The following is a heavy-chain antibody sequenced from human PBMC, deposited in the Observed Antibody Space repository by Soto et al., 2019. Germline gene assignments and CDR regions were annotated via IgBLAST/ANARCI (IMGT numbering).Heavy chain of an antibody. V-gene: IGHV5-51*01. J-gene: IGHJ6*02. Sequence: GESLKISCKGSGYSFTSYWIGWVRQMPGKGLEWMGIIYPGDSDTRYSPSFQGQVTISADKSISTAYLQWSSLKASDTAMYYCARDKDRLQLGGNYYYTMDVWGQGTTVTVSS. CDR1: GYSFTSYW. CDR2: IYPGDSDT. D-gene: IGHD1-1*01. CDR3: ARDKDRLQLGGNYYYTMDV.